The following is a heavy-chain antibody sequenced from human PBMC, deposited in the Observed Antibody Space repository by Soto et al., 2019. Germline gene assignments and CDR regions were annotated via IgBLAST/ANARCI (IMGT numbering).Heavy chain of an antibody. V-gene: IGHV1-69*02. CDR3: ARRAAAGTDY. J-gene: IGHJ4*02. D-gene: IGHD6-13*01. CDR2: IIPILGIA. CDR1: GGTFSSYT. Sequence: QVQLVQSGAEVKKPGSSVKVSCKASGGTFSSYTISWVRQAPGQGLEWMGRIIPILGIANYAQKFQGRVTITADKPTSTAYMELSSLRSEDTAVYYCARRAAAGTDYWGQGTLVTVSS.